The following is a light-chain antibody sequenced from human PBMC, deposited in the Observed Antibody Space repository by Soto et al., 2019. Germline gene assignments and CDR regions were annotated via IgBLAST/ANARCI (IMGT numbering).Light chain of an antibody. J-gene: IGLJ2*01. CDR1: SSNIGAGYD. Sequence: QSVLTQPPSVSGAPGQRVTISCTGSSSNIGAGYDVHWYQQLPGTAPKLFIYGNSNRPSGVPDRFSGSKSGTSASLAITGLQAEDEADYYCQSDDSSLSGSIFGGGTKLTVL. V-gene: IGLV1-40*01. CDR3: QSDDSSLSGSI. CDR2: GNS.